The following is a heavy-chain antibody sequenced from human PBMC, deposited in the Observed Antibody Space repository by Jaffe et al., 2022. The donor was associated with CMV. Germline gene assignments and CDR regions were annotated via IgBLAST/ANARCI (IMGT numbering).Heavy chain of an antibody. CDR1: GFTFRNHA. CDR2: VSGRVTGISDSAGST. D-gene: IGHD3-3*01. V-gene: IGHV3-23*01. CDR3: AKSITIFGVIIGYFDL. Sequence: QLLESGGGLVQPGGSLRLSCAASGFTFRNHAMSWVRQVPGKGLEWVSGVSGRVTGISDSAGSTHYADSVKGRFTISRDDSKNALYLQMHSLRAEDTAVYYCAKSITIFGVIIGYFDLWGRGTLVTVSS. J-gene: IGHJ2*01.